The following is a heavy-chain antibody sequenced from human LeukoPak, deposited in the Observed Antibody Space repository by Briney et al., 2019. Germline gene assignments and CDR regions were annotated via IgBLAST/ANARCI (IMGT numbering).Heavy chain of an antibody. D-gene: IGHD1-1*01. V-gene: IGHV4-34*01. CDR1: GGSFSGYY. Sequence: PSETLSLTCAVYGGSFSGYYWSWIRQPPGKGLEWIGSFYYSGSTYYNPSLKSRVTISADTSKNQFSLKLSSVTAADTAVYYCARLWRAAIDYGGQGTLVAVSS. CDR2: FYYSGST. J-gene: IGHJ4*02. CDR3: ARLWRAAIDY.